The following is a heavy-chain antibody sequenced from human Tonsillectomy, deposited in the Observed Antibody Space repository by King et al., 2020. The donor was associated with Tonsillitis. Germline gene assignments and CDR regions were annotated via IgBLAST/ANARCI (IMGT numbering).Heavy chain of an antibody. Sequence: VQLVESGGGVVQPGRSLRLSCAASGFTFSNYVTHWVRQAPGKGLEWVTLISYDGSNKYYADSVKGRFTISRDNSKNTLYLQMNSLRTEDTAVYYCATSCERGWYFDLWGRGTLVTVSS. J-gene: IGHJ2*01. CDR1: GFTFSNYV. V-gene: IGHV3-33*05. CDR2: ISYDGSNK. CDR3: ATSCERGWYFDL.